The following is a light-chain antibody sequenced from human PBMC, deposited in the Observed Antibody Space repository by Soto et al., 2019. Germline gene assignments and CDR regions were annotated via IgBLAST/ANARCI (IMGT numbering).Light chain of an antibody. J-gene: IGKJ1*01. CDR3: QQYGSSPQA. V-gene: IGKV3-20*01. Sequence: EIVLTQSPGTLSLSPGESATLSCRASQSVDSFLAWYQQKPGQAPRLLIYDGSRRATGIPDRFSGSGSGTDFTLTISILDPEDFARYYCQQYGSSPQAFGQGNKVELK. CDR2: DGS. CDR1: QSVDSF.